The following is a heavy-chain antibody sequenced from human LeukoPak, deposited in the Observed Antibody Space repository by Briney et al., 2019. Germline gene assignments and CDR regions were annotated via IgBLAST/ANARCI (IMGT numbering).Heavy chain of an antibody. CDR2: FDPEGGET. CDR3: ATERQQLDYFDY. J-gene: IGHJ4*02. D-gene: IGHD6-13*01. V-gene: IGHV1-24*01. CDR1: GYTLTELS. Sequence: ASVKVSCKVSGYTLTELSMHWVRQAPGKGLEWMGGFDPEGGETIYAQKFQGRVTMTEDTSTDTAYMELSSLRSGDTAVYYCATERQQLDYFDYWGQGTLVTVSS.